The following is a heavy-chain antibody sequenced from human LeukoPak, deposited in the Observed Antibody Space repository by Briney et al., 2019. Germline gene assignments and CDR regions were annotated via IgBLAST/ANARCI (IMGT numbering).Heavy chain of an antibody. CDR2: IWFDESNK. J-gene: IGHJ5*02. CDR3: AKGEIRFDP. Sequence: GGSLRLSCAASGFTFNNYGMHWVRQAPGKGLEWLAFIWFDESNKFYAASVKGRFTISRDNSKNTLYLQMNSLRAEDTAVYYCAKGEIRFDPWGQGTLVTVSS. V-gene: IGHV3-30*02. CDR1: GFTFNNYG.